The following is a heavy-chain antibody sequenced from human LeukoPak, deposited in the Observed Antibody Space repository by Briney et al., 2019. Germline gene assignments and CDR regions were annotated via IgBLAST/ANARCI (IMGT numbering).Heavy chain of an antibody. Sequence: PGGSLRLSCAASGLTFSNYAMSWFRQAPGKGLEWVSGITSGFTPHYAGSVKGRFTISRDNSKNTFHLQMNSLRAEDTAVYYCAKDCSDSRVGDVFFEYWGQGTLVTVSS. CDR3: AKDCSDSRVGDVFFEY. CDR1: GLTFSNYA. V-gene: IGHV3-23*01. CDR2: ITSGFTP. J-gene: IGHJ4*02. D-gene: IGHD1-26*01.